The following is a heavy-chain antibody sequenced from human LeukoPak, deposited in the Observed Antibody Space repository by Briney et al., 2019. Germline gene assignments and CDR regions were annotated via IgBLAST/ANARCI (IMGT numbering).Heavy chain of an antibody. CDR2: INHSGTT. CDR3: ARRDGYYYYYAMDV. V-gene: IGHV4-34*01. Sequence: PSETLSLTRAVYGGSFSGYQWSWIRQPPGKGLEWIGEINHSGTTNYNPSLKSRVTISVDTSKSQFSLKLSSVTAADTAVYYCARRDGYYYYYAMDVWGQGTTVTVSS. J-gene: IGHJ6*02. CDR1: GGSFSGYQ. D-gene: IGHD5-24*01.